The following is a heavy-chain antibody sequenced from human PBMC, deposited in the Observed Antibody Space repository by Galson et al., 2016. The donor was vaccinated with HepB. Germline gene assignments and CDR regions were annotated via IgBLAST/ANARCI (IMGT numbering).Heavy chain of an antibody. CDR1: GFAFETFA. D-gene: IGHD2-2*01. V-gene: IGHV3-30*19. Sequence: SLRLSCAASGFAFETFAMHWVRQAPGKGLEWVALLSYDGSKTYVTDSVKGRLTISRDNSKNTLCLQMKGLRAEDTAVYYCARGPHIVLVPGSSATDAFDIWGQGTMVTVSS. J-gene: IGHJ3*02. CDR3: ARGPHIVLVPGSSATDAFDI. CDR2: LSYDGSKT.